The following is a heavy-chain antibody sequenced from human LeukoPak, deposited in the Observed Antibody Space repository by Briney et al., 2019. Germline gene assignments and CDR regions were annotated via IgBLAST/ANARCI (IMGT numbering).Heavy chain of an antibody. Sequence: GRSLRLSCAASGFTFSNYDMHWVRQAPGKGLEWVSAISGSGLSTYYTDSVKGRFTISRDNSKNTLYLQMNSLRAEDTAVYYCAKGHSSWYFDYWGQGTLVTVSS. D-gene: IGHD6-13*01. J-gene: IGHJ4*02. CDR3: AKGHSSWYFDY. CDR1: GFTFSNYD. CDR2: ISGSGLST. V-gene: IGHV3-23*01.